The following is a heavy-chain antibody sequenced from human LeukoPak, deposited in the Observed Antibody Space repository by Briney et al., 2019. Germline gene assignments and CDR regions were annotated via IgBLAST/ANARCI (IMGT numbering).Heavy chain of an antibody. V-gene: IGHV1-8*01. J-gene: IGHJ4*02. Sequence: ASVKVSCKVSGYTLTELSMHWVRQATGQGLEWMGWMNPNSGNTGYAQKFQGRVTMTRNTSISTAYMELSSLRSEDTAVYYCARGAWQQLVDYWGQGTLVTVSS. CDR2: MNPNSGNT. CDR1: GYTLTELS. CDR3: ARGAWQQLVDY. D-gene: IGHD6-13*01.